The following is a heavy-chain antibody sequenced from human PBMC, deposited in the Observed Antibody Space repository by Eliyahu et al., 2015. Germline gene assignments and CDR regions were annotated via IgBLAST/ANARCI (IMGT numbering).Heavy chain of an antibody. CDR2: IIPILGIA. D-gene: IGHD2-15*01. CDR1: GGTFSSYA. V-gene: IGHV1-69*04. Sequence: QVQLVQSGAEVKKPGSSVKVSCKAXGGTFSSYAISWVRQAPGQGLEWMGRIIPILGIANYAQKFQGRVTITADKSTSTAYMELSSLRSEDTAVYYCARDLDCSGGSCYNYWGQGTLVTVSS. CDR3: ARDLDCSGGSCYNY. J-gene: IGHJ4*02.